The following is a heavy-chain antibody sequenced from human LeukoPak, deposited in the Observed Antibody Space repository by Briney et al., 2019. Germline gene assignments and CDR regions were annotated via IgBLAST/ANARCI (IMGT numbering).Heavy chain of an antibody. CDR1: GFTFSSYT. CDR3: AREVRGTYLDY. D-gene: IGHD4/OR15-4a*01. Sequence: GGSLRLSCSASGFTFSSYTMNWVRQAPGQGLEWVSYISSGGGSIFYADSVKGRFSVSRDNAKNSLYLQMNSLRDDDTAVYFCAREVRGTYLDYWGQGTLVTVSS. J-gene: IGHJ4*02. V-gene: IGHV3-48*02. CDR2: ISSGGGSI.